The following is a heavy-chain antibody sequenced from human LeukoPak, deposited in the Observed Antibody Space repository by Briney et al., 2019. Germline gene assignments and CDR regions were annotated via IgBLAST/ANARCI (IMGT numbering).Heavy chain of an antibody. Sequence: PSQTLSLTCTVSGGSISSGGYYWSWIRQHPGKGLEWIGYIYYSGSTYYNPSLKSRVTISVDTSKNQFSLKLSSVTAADTAVYYCARRNGGYDFWSGDNWFDPWGKGTLVTVSS. CDR3: ARRNGGYDFWSGDNWFDP. J-gene: IGHJ5*02. V-gene: IGHV4-31*03. CDR2: IYYSGST. D-gene: IGHD3-3*01. CDR1: GGSISSGGYY.